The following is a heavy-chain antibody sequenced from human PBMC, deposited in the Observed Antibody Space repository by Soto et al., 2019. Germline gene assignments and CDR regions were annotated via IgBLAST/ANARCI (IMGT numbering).Heavy chain of an antibody. J-gene: IGHJ4*02. CDR2: ISYDGSNK. Sequence: GGSLRLSCAASGFTFSSYAMHWVRQAPGKGLEWVAVISYDGSNKYYADSVKGRFTISRDNSKNTLYLQMNSLRAEDTAVYYCARGIGGGRGYYFDYWGQGTLVTVS. D-gene: IGHD2-15*01. CDR1: GFTFSSYA. V-gene: IGHV3-30-3*01. CDR3: ARGIGGGRGYYFDY.